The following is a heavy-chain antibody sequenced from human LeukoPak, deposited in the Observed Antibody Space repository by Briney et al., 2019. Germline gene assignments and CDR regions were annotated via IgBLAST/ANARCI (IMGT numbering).Heavy chain of an antibody. V-gene: IGHV3-33*08. D-gene: IGHD4-23*01. Sequence: GGSLRLSCAASGFTFSSYSMNWVRQAPGKGLEWVALIWFDGSNENYADSVKGRFTISRDNSKNTLHLQMNSLRAEDTALYYCARGYYGGNVDFDYWGQGTLVTVSS. CDR2: IWFDGSNE. J-gene: IGHJ4*02. CDR1: GFTFSSYS. CDR3: ARGYYGGNVDFDY.